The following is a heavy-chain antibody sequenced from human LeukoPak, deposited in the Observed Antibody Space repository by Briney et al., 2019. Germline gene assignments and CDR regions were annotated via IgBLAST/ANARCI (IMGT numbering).Heavy chain of an antibody. CDR3: AKDISRDYGSEN. V-gene: IGHV3-53*01. J-gene: IGHJ4*02. D-gene: IGHD3-10*01. Sequence: GGSLRLSCAASGFTVSSNYMSWVRQAPGKGLEWVSVIYSGGNTNYADSVKGRFTISRDNSKNTLYLQMNSLRAEDTAVYYCAKDISRDYGSENWGQGTLVTVPS. CDR1: GFTVSSNY. CDR2: IYSGGNT.